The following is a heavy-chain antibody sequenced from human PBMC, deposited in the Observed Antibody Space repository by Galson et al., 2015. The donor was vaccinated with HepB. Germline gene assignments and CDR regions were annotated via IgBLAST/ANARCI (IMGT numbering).Heavy chain of an antibody. CDR2: ISYDGSNK. D-gene: IGHD6-19*01. J-gene: IGHJ4*02. V-gene: IGHV3-30*04. CDR1: GFTFSSYA. CDR3: ARASSGWWADY. Sequence: SLRLSCAASGFTFSSYAMRWVRQAPGKGLEWVAVISYDGSNKYYADSVKGRFTISRDNSKNTLYLQMNSLRAEDTAVYYCARASSGWWADYWGQGTLVTVSS.